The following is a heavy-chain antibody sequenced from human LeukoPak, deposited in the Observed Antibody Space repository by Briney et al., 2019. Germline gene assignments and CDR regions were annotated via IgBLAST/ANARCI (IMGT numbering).Heavy chain of an antibody. Sequence: ASVTASCKASGYTFTAYYVHWVRQPPGQGPEWMGWIHPNSGGTKYAQNFQGRVTMTRDTSITTAYMELSSLRSDDTAVYYCARGDIYWDYWGQGTQVTVSS. D-gene: IGHD2-15*01. V-gene: IGHV1-2*02. CDR3: ARGDIYWDY. CDR1: GYTFTAYY. J-gene: IGHJ4*02. CDR2: IHPNSGGT.